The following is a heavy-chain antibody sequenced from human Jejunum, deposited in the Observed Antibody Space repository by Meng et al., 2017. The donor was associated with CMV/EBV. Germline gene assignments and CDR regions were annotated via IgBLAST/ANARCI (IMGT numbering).Heavy chain of an antibody. CDR2: INTAETKI. D-gene: IGHD4/OR15-4a*01. CDR3: ARPPSLWDYGAHQPFNL. CDR1: FDTYW. J-gene: IGHJ4*02. V-gene: IGHV3-74*03. Sequence: FDTYWMNWVRQVPGKGLMWLSYINTAETKIAYADSVKGRFFISRDNTKNTLYLQMNSLRPDDSAIYYCARPPSLWDYGAHQPFNLWGRGTRVTVSS.